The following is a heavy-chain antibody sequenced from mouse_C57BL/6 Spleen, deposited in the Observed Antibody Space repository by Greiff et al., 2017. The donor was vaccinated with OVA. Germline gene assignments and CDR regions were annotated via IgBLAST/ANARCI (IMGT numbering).Heavy chain of an antibody. V-gene: IGHV3-6*01. Sequence: EVKLVESGPGLVKPSQSLSLTCSVTGYSITSGYYWNWIRQFPGNKLEWMGYISYDGSNNYNPSLKNRISITRDTSKNQFFLKLNSVTTEDTATYYCARDYSFPFAYWGQGTLVTVSA. D-gene: IGHD2-12*01. CDR3: ARDYSFPFAY. J-gene: IGHJ3*01. CDR2: ISYDGSN. CDR1: GYSITSGYY.